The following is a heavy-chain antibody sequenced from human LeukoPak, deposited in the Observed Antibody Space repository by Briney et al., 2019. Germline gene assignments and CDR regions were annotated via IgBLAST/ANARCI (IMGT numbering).Heavy chain of an antibody. Sequence: GGSLRLSCAASGLTFSSYAMNWVRQAPGKGLVWFSGSYSGVGTNYAGFVKGGFTITKDNSRNTLYLQMDGLGAEDRAVYYCVRAESGMDVWGRGTAVTVS. J-gene: IGHJ6*02. CDR1: GLTFSSYA. V-gene: IGHV3-23*03. CDR3: VRAESGMDV. CDR2: SYSGVGT.